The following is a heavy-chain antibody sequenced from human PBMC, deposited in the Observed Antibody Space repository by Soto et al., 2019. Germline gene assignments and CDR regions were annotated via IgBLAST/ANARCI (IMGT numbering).Heavy chain of an antibody. J-gene: IGHJ6*02. CDR1: GYTFTGYY. CDR3: ARSGIVVVPAAIIYYYGMDV. D-gene: IGHD2-2*02. Sequence: ASVKVSCKASGYTFTGYYMHWVRQAPGQGLEWMGWINPNSGGTNYAQKFQGRVTMTRDTSISTAYMELSRLRSDDTAVYYCARSGIVVVPAAIIYYYGMDVWGQGTTVTVSS. CDR2: INPNSGGT. V-gene: IGHV1-2*02.